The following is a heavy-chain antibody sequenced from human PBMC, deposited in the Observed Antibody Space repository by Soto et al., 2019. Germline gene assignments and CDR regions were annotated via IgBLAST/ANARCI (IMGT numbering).Heavy chain of an antibody. CDR3: AREGTSTHNWFDP. J-gene: IGHJ5*02. CDR2: IYYSGST. V-gene: IGHV4-61*01. Sequence: QVQLQESGPGLVKPSETLSLTCTVSGGSVSSGSYYWSWIRQPPGKGLEWIGYIYYSGSTNYNPSLTSRVTISVDTSKNQFSLKLSSVTAADTAVYYCAREGTSTHNWFDPWGQGTLVTVSS. CDR1: GGSVSSGSYY. D-gene: IGHD2-2*01.